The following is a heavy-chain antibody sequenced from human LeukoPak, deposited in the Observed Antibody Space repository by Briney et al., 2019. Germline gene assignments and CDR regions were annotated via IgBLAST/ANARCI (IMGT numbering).Heavy chain of an antibody. V-gene: IGHV4-59*01. CDR2: IYYSGST. Sequence: SETLSLTCAVYGGSFSGYYWSWIRQPPGKGLEWIGYIYYSGSTNYNPSLKSRVTISVDASKNQFSLKLSSVTAADTAVYYCARRLSTGTSYFDYWGQGTLVTVSS. CDR3: ARRLSTGTSYFDY. J-gene: IGHJ4*02. D-gene: IGHD2/OR15-2a*01. CDR1: GGSFSGYY.